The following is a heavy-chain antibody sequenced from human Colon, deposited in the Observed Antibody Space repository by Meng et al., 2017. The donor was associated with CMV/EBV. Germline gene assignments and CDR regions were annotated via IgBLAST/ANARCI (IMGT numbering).Heavy chain of an antibody. Sequence: GESLKISCAASGFPFSLFIINWVRQAPGKGLEWVSSISPSGEFTYYGDSVKGRFTVSRDNTKNLLYLEMNSLTADDTAVYFCARDFKVGRPWGQGTLVTVSS. CDR3: ARDFKVGRP. CDR2: ISPSGEFT. CDR1: GFPFSLFI. J-gene: IGHJ5*02. D-gene: IGHD1-26*01. V-gene: IGHV3-21*04.